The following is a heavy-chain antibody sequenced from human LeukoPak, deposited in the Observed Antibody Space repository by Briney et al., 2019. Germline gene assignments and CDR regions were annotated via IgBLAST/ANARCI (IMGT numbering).Heavy chain of an antibody. CDR1: GFTFSSYG. CDR3: ARGTGQAGASSNFDY. V-gene: IGHV3-21*01. CDR2: ISSSSNYI. J-gene: IGHJ4*02. D-gene: IGHD6-6*01. Sequence: SGGSLRLSCAASGFTFSSYGMSWVRQAPGKGLEWVSSISSSSNYIYYADSVKGRFTISRDNAKNSLYLQMNSLRVEDTAVYYCARGTGQAGASSNFDYWGQGALVTVSS.